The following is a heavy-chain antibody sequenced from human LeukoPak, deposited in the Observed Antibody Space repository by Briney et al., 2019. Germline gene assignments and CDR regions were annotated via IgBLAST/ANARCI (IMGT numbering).Heavy chain of an antibody. Sequence: SVKVSCKASGGTFSSYAINWVRQAPGQGLEWVGRIIPIFGTANYAQKFQGRVTITTDESTSTAYMELSSLRSEDTAVYYCARGVSGYQGYYNMDVWEKGTTVTVSS. D-gene: IGHD3-22*01. CDR2: IIPIFGTA. J-gene: IGHJ6*03. CDR1: GGTFSSYA. CDR3: ARGVSGYQGYYNMDV. V-gene: IGHV1-69*05.